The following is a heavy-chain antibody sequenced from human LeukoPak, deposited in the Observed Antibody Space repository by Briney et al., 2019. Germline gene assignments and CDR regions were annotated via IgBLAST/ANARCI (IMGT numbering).Heavy chain of an antibody. CDR2: INHSGST. CDR3: ARGRYYYDSSGYMDYYYYMDV. D-gene: IGHD3-22*01. V-gene: IGHV4-34*01. Sequence: PSETLSLTCAVYGGSFSGYYWSWIRQPPGKGLEWMGEINHSGSTNYNPSLKSRVTISVDTSKNQFSLKLSSVTAADTAVYYCARGRYYYDSSGYMDYYYYMDVWGKGTTVTVSS. CDR1: GGSFSGYY. J-gene: IGHJ6*03.